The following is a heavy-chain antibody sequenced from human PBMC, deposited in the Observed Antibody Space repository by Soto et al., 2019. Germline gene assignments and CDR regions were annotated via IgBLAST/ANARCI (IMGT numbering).Heavy chain of an antibody. V-gene: IGHV4-31*03. J-gene: IGHJ4*02. Sequence: SETLSLTCTVSDASINSGGYYWSWIRQHPGKGLEWIGFIYYSGTTYYNPSLKSRVTTSVDTSKNQFSLRLSSVTASDTAVYYCARGLIVMLAGIEELINSHFGSWGQGTLVTVSS. CDR1: DASINSGGYY. CDR3: ARGLIVMLAGIEELINSHFGS. CDR2: IYYSGTT. D-gene: IGHD2-21*02.